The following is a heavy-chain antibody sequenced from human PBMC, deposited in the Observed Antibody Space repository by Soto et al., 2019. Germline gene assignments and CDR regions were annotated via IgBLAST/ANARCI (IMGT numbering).Heavy chain of an antibody. V-gene: IGHV3-23*01. D-gene: IGHD6-19*01. CDR1: GFTFSSYA. J-gene: IGHJ4*02. Sequence: GGSLRLSCAASGFTFSSYAMSWVRQAPGKGLEWVSTISGSGGSTYHADSLKGRFTISRDNSKNTLFLQMSSQRAEDTAVYYCAKEAVSGWYYFDYWGPGTLVTVSS. CDR2: ISGSGGST. CDR3: AKEAVSGWYYFDY.